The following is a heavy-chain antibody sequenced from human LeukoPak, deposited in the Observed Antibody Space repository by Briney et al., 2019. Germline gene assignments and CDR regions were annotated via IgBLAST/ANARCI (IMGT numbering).Heavy chain of an antibody. Sequence: GRSLRLSCAASGFTFSSYAMHWVRQAPGKGLEWVAVISYDGSNKYYADSVKGRFTISRDNSKNTLYLQMNSLRAEDTAVYYCARGGHRYCSSTSCYWYYWGQGTLVTVSS. V-gene: IGHV3-30-3*01. CDR3: ARGGHRYCSSTSCYWYY. D-gene: IGHD2-2*01. CDR2: ISYDGSNK. CDR1: GFTFSSYA. J-gene: IGHJ4*02.